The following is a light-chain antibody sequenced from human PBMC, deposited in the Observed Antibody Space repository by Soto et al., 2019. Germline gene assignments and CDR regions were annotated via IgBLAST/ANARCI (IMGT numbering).Light chain of an antibody. CDR1: SSNIGSTF. CDR2: DNN. CDR3: GTWDTSLSSGV. V-gene: IGLV1-51*01. J-gene: IGLJ2*01. Sequence: QSVLTQPPSVSAAPGQKVTISCSGSSSNIGSTFVSWYQQLPGAAPKLLIYDNNKRPSGIPDRFSGSKSGTSATLAITGLQTGDEADYYCGTWDTSLSSGVFGGGTQLTVL.